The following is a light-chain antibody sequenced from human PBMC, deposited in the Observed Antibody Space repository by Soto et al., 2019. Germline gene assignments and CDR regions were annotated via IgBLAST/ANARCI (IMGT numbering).Light chain of an antibody. V-gene: IGKV1-33*01. Sequence: DIQMTHSPSSLSASVGDRVTITCQASQDSSNYLNWYQQKPGKAPKLLIYDASNLETGVPSRFSGSGSGTDFTFPISSLQPEDIATYYCQQYDNLHLTFGGGTKVEIK. J-gene: IGKJ4*01. CDR3: QQYDNLHLT. CDR2: DAS. CDR1: QDSSNY.